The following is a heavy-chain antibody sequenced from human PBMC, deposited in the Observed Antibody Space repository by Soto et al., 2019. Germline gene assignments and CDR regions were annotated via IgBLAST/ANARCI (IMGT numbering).Heavy chain of an antibody. CDR2: IYYSGST. D-gene: IGHD3-16*01. CDR3: ARLRMSWFDP. V-gene: IGHV4-39*01. CDR1: GGSISSSSYY. Sequence: SSETLSLTCTVSGGSISSSSYYWGWIRQPPGKGLEWIGSIYYSGSTYYNPSLKSRVTISVDTSKNQFSLKLSSVTAADTAVYYCARLRMSWFDPWGQGTLVTVSS. J-gene: IGHJ5*02.